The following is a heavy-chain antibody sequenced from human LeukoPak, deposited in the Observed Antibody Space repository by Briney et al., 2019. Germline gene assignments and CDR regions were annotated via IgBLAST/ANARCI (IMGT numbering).Heavy chain of an antibody. CDR2: ISGSGGST. V-gene: IGHV3-23*01. D-gene: IGHD3-10*01. Sequence: GGSLRLSCAASGFTFTDYAMSWVRQAPGKGLEWVSAISGSGGSTYYADSVKGRFTISRDNSKNTLYLQMNSLRAEDTAVYYCAKLAKYFYGSETYYFFEHWGQGTPVTASS. CDR3: AKLAKYFYGSETYYFFEH. J-gene: IGHJ4*02. CDR1: GFTFTDYA.